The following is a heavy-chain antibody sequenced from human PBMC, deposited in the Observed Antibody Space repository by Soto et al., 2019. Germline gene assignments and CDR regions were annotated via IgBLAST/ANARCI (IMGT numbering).Heavy chain of an antibody. Sequence: LVKGAWKAAGYTFSSDGIGWVIMATGQGLEWMGWISAYNGNTNYAQKLQGRVTMTTDTSTSTAYMELRSLRSDDTAVYYCSREHKVEPTAFYYPGMAVWGQGTTVTGSS. CDR1: GYTFSSDG. CDR2: ISAYNGNT. V-gene: IGHV1-18*01. CDR3: SREHKVEPTAFYYPGMAV. J-gene: IGHJ6*01. D-gene: IGHD1-1*01.